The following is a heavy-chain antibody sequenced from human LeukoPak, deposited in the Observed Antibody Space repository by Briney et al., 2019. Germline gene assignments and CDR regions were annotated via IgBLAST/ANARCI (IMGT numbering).Heavy chain of an antibody. CDR2: IIPIFGTA. J-gene: IGHJ4*02. CDR3: ARGPRRYGPTKTYFDY. CDR1: GGTFSSYA. D-gene: IGHD5-18*01. V-gene: IGHV1-69*01. Sequence: ASVKVSCKASGGTFSSYAISWVRQAPGQGLEWMGGIIPIFGTANYAQKFQGRVTITADESTSTAYMELSSLRSEGTAVYYCARGPRRYGPTKTYFDYWGQGTLVTVSS.